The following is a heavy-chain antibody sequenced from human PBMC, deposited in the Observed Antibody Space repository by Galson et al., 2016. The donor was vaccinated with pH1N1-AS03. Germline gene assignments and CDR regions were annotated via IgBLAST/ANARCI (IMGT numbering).Heavy chain of an antibody. Sequence: SETLSLTCTVSGGSMSGYYWSWIRQSPERGLEWIGCVYYSGTPTYNPSLKSQVTISVDTSKNQFSLKLSSMTAADTAVYFCARTGSNGWYYFDSWAREPWSPSPQ. D-gene: IGHD6-19*01. J-gene: IGHJ4*02. CDR1: GGSMSGYY. CDR2: VYYSGTP. V-gene: IGHV4-59*01. CDR3: ARTGSNGWYYFDS.